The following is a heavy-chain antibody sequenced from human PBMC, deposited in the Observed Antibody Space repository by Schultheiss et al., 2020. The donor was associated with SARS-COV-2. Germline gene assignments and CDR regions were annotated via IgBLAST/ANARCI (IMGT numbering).Heavy chain of an antibody. J-gene: IGHJ3*02. CDR1: GFTFSSYW. V-gene: IGHV3-74*01. CDR3: ATDYDFWSGYAFDI. Sequence: GGSLRLSCAASGFTFSSYWMHWVRQAPGKGLVWVSRINSDGSSTSYADSVKGRFTISRDNAKNTLYLQMNSLRAEDTAVYYCATDYDFWSGYAFDIWGQGTMVTVSS. CDR2: INSDGSST. D-gene: IGHD3-3*01.